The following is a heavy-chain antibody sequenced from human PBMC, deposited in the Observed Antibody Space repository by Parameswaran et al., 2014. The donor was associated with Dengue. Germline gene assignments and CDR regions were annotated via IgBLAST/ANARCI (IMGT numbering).Heavy chain of an antibody. CDR2: MNPNSGNT. J-gene: IGHJ4*02. Sequence: WVRQAPGQGLEWMGWMNPNSGNTGYAQKFQGRVTMTRNTSISTAYMELSSLRSEDTAVYYCARSLWFGEGPSPIDYWGQGTLVTVSS. V-gene: IGHV1-8*01. CDR3: ARSLWFGEGPSPIDY. D-gene: IGHD3-10*01.